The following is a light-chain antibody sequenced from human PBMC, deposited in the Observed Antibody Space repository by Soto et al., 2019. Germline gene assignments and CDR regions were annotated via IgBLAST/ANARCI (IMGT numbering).Light chain of an antibody. CDR2: TAS. CDR3: QKHNSAPIT. J-gene: IGKJ5*01. CDR1: QGIGNY. Sequence: DIQMTQSPSSLSASVGDRVTITCRASQGIGNYLAWFQQKPGKVPKLLIYTASTLQSGVPSRFSGSGSGTDFTLTISSLQPEDVATYYCQKHNSAPITFGQGTRLDIK. V-gene: IGKV1-27*01.